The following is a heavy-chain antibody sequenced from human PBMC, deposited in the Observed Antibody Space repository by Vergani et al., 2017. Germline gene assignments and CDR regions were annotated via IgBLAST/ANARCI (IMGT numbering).Heavy chain of an antibody. Sequence: QVQLQESGPGLVKPSETLSLPCTVSGGSISSYYWSWIRQPPGKGLEWIGYIYYSGSTNYNPSLKSRVTISVDTSKNQFSLKLSSVTAADTAVYYCARLTRYSSGLYFDYWGQGTLVTVSS. CDR3: ARLTRYSSGLYFDY. D-gene: IGHD6-19*01. J-gene: IGHJ4*02. CDR2: IYYSGST. V-gene: IGHV4-59*01. CDR1: GGSISSYY.